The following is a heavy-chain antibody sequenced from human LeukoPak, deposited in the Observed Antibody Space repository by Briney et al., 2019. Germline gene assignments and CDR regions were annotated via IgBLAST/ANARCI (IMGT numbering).Heavy chain of an antibody. Sequence: ASVKVSCKASGYTFTSYGISWVRQAPGQGLEWMGWISAYNGNTNYAQKLQGRVTMTTDTSTSTAYMELRSLRSDDTAVYYCARDLNDSSGYFQVSAGEFDYWGQGTLVTVSS. D-gene: IGHD3-22*01. CDR3: ARDLNDSSGYFQVSAGEFDY. J-gene: IGHJ4*02. V-gene: IGHV1-18*01. CDR1: GYTFTSYG. CDR2: ISAYNGNT.